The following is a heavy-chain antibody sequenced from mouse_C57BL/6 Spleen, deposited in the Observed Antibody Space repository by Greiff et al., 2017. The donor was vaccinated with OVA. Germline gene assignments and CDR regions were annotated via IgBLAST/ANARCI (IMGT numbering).Heavy chain of an antibody. CDR3: ANYGSRNYFDY. D-gene: IGHD1-1*01. CDR1: GYTFTSYW. CDR2: IHPNSGST. Sequence: VQLQQSGAELVKPGASVKLSCKASGYTFTSYWMHWVKQRPGQGLEWIGMIHPNSGSTNYNEKFKSKATLTVDKSSSTAYMQLSSLTAEDSAVYYCANYGSRNYFDYWGQGTTLTVSS. V-gene: IGHV1-64*01. J-gene: IGHJ2*01.